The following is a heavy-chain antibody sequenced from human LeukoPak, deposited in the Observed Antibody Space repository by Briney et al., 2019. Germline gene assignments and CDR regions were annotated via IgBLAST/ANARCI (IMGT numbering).Heavy chain of an antibody. Sequence: SETLSLTCTVSGYSISSGHYWSWIRQPPGKGLEWIGSINHSGNTYYNPSLKSRVTISVDTSKNQFSLKLNSVTAADTAVYYCAREWEGEYQLPGWFDPWGQGTLVTVSS. D-gene: IGHD2-2*01. CDR1: GYSISSGHY. J-gene: IGHJ5*02. CDR2: INHSGNT. V-gene: IGHV4-38-2*02. CDR3: AREWEGEYQLPGWFDP.